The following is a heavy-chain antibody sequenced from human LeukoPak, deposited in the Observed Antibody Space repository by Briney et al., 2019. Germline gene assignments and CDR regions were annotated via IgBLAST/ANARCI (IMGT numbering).Heavy chain of an antibody. CDR1: GFTFINAW. J-gene: IGHJ4*02. CDR3: TTVPYYYDNSGYYHGVFDY. V-gene: IGHV3-15*01. D-gene: IGHD3-22*01. Sequence: NPGGSLRLSCAASGFTFINAWMSWVRRAPGKGLEWVGRIKSKTDGGTTDYAAPVKGRFTISKDDSKNTLYLQMNSLKTEDTAVYYCTTVPYYYDNSGYYHGVFDYWGQGTLVTVSS. CDR2: IKSKTDGGTT.